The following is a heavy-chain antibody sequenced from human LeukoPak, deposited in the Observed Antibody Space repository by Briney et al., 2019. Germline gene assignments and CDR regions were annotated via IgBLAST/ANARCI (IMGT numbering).Heavy chain of an antibody. CDR3: ATDRGWFFDN. V-gene: IGHV3-7*01. D-gene: IGHD6-19*01. CDR2: INPDGRDT. Sequence: PGGSLRLSCVVSGFTFNRCWMNWVRQAPGKGLEWVAHINPDGRDTYYVDSVKGRFTISRDNSKNTLYLQMNSLRDEDTAVFYCATDRGWFFDNWGQGTLVTVAS. J-gene: IGHJ4*02. CDR1: GFTFNRCW.